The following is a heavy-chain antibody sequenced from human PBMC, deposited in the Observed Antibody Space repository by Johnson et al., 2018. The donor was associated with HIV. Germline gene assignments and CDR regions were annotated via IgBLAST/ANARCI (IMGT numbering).Heavy chain of an antibody. V-gene: IGHV3-13*01. CDR2: IGTAGDT. CDR1: GFTFSSYG. D-gene: IGHD7-27*01. CDR3: AKDRNWGASGAFDI. Sequence: VQLVESGGGVVQPGGSLRLSCAASGFTFSSYGMNWVRQAPGKGLEWVSAIGTAGDTYYPGSVKGRFTISRENAKNSLYLQMNSLRAEDTALYYCAKDRNWGASGAFDIWGQGTMVTVS. J-gene: IGHJ3*02.